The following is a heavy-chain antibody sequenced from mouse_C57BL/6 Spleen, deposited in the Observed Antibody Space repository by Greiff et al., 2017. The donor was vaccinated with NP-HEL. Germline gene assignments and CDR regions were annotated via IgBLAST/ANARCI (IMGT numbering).Heavy chain of an antibody. V-gene: IGHV5-9*01. CDR3: ARSIYDGYSSYWYFDV. CDR2: ISGGGGNT. D-gene: IGHD2-3*01. CDR1: GFTFSSYT. Sequence: VQLQESGGGLVKPGGSLKLSCAASGFTFSSYTMSWVRQTPEKRLEWVATISGGGGNTYYPDSVKGRFTISRDNAKNTLYLQMSSLRSEDTALYYCARSIYDGYSSYWYFDVWGTGTTVTVSS. J-gene: IGHJ1*03.